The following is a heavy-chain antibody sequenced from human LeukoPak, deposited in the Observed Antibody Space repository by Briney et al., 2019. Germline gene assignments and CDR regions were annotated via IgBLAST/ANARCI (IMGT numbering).Heavy chain of an antibody. D-gene: IGHD3-10*01. J-gene: IGHJ3*02. Sequence: ASVKVSCKAFGYSFISYGITWVRQAPGQGLEWLGWISGHNGNTNYAQKVQGRVTMTTDRFTSTAYMELRSLISDDTAVYYCARDGITPDAFDIWGQGTMVTVSS. V-gene: IGHV1-18*01. CDR3: ARDGITPDAFDI. CDR1: GYSFISYG. CDR2: ISGHNGNT.